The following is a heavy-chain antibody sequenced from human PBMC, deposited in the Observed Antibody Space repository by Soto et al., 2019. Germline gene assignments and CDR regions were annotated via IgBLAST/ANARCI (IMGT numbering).Heavy chain of an antibody. CDR3: AKRRDGYNIAFDI. D-gene: IGHD5-12*01. V-gene: IGHV3-23*01. CDR1: GFTFSSYA. J-gene: IGHJ3*02. Sequence: GGSLRLSCAASGFTFSSYAMSWVRQAPGKGLEWVSGISGSGGSTYYADSVKGRFTISRDNSKNTLYLQMNSLRAEDTAVYYWAKRRDGYNIAFDIWGQGTMVTVSS. CDR2: ISGSGGST.